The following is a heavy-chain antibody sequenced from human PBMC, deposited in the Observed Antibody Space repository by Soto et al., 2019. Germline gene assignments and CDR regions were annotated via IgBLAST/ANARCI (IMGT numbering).Heavy chain of an antibody. CDR3: SRIERYCSGGSCYYYYGMDV. J-gene: IGHJ6*02. V-gene: IGHV4-30-2*01. Sequence: SETLSLTCAVSGGSISSGGYSWSWIRQPPGKGLEWIGYIYHSGSTYYNPSLKSRVSFSMDPSKNQFSLKLNSVIAADTAVYYCSRIERYCSGGSCYYYYGMDVWGQGTTVTVSS. CDR2: IYHSGST. CDR1: GGSISSGGYS. D-gene: IGHD2-15*01.